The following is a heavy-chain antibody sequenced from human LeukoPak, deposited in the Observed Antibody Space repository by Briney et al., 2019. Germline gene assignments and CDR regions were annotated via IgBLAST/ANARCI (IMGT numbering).Heavy chain of an antibody. CDR1: GGSISSSSYY. CDR2: IYYSGST. J-gene: IGHJ4*02. Sequence: SETLSLTCTVSGGSISSSSYYWGWIRQPPGKGLEWIGGIYYSGSTYYNPSLKSRVTISVDTSKNQFSLKLSSVTAADTAVYYCARGTVSSRYFDYWGQGTLVTVSS. CDR3: ARGTVSSRYFDY. D-gene: IGHD6-19*01. V-gene: IGHV4-39*07.